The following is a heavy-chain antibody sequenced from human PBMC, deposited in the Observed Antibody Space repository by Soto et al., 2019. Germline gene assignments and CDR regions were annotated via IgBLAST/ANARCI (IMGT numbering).Heavy chain of an antibody. Sequence: QVQLVQSGAEVKKPGASGKVSCKASGYTFTSYGISWVRQAPGQGLGWMGWISAYNGNTKYAQKLQGRVTTTTDTSTSTAYMELRSLRSDDTAVYYCARDLGGSYYAPVDYWGQGTLVTVSS. J-gene: IGHJ4*02. D-gene: IGHD1-26*01. V-gene: IGHV1-18*01. CDR1: GYTFTSYG. CDR3: ARDLGGSYYAPVDY. CDR2: ISAYNGNT.